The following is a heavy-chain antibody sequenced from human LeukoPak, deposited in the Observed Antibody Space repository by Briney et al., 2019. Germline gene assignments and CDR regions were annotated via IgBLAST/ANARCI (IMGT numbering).Heavy chain of an antibody. J-gene: IGHJ5*02. CDR1: GGTFSSYA. CDR2: IIPIFGTA. D-gene: IGHD2-2*01. V-gene: IGHV1-69*06. CDR3: ARDLRVVPAEVWFDP. Sequence: SVKVSCKASGGTFSSYAISWVRQAPGQGLEWMGGIIPIFGTANYAQKFQGRVTITADKSTSTAYMELSSLRSEDTAVYYCARDLRVVPAEVWFDPWGQGTLVTVSS.